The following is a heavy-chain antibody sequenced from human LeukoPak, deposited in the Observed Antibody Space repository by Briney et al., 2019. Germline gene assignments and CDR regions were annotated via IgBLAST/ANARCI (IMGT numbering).Heavy chain of an antibody. CDR3: STSTGDLNY. CDR2: IYPGHSDT. CDR1: GYSFVSYW. V-gene: IGHV5-51*01. Sequence: GGALKISCKGSGYSFVSYWIGWGRQMPGKGLEGMGIIYPGHSDTRYSPSFQGQVTISVDKSIKTAYLQWNSLKASDTATYYCSTSTGDLNYWGQGTLVTVSS. J-gene: IGHJ4*02. D-gene: IGHD7-27*01.